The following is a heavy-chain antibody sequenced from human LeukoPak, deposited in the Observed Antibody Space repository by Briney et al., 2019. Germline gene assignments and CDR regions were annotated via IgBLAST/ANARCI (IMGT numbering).Heavy chain of an antibody. D-gene: IGHD5-24*01. CDR1: GFTFSSYW. CDR3: ARDRGWLTFDY. V-gene: IGHV3-7*01. J-gene: IGHJ4*02. CDR2: IKEDESER. Sequence: PGGSLRLSCAASGFTFSSYWMTWVRQAPGMGLEWVANIKEDESERYYVDSVKGRFTISRDNAKNSLYLQMNSLRAEDTAVYYCARDRGWLTFDYWGRGTLVTVSS.